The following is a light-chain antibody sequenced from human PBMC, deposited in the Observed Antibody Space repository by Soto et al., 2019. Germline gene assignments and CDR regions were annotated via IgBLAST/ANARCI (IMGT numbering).Light chain of an antibody. V-gene: IGLV2-14*01. CDR3: SSYTSASTLLYL. J-gene: IGLJ1*01. CDR1: SSDVGGYNY. CDR2: GVT. Sequence: QSALTQPASVSGSPGQSITISCTGTSSDVGGYNYVSGYQQHPGIAPKLLIYGVTNRPSGVSPRFSGSKSGNTASLTISGLQAEDEADYHCSSYTSASTLLYLFGTGTKVTVL.